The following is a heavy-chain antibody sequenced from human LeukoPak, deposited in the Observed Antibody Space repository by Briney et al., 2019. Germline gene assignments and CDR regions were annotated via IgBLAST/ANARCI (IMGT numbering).Heavy chain of an antibody. CDR2: IYYSGST. CDR1: GGSMSPYH. D-gene: IGHD6-6*01. V-gene: IGHV4-59*08. J-gene: IGHJ5*02. Sequence: PSETLSLTCTVSGGSMSPYHWGWIRQPPGKGLEWTGYIYYSGSTNYNPSLKSRVTISVDMSKNQFSLKLSSVTAADTAVYYCARLAYSSPSGFDPWGQGTLVTVSS. CDR3: ARLAYSSPSGFDP.